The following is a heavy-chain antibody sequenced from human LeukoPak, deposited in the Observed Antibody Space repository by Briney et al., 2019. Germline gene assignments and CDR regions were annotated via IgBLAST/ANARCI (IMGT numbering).Heavy chain of an antibody. CDR3: AKDTNYYDSSGLDY. J-gene: IGHJ4*02. D-gene: IGHD3-22*01. CDR1: GFTFSSYW. Sequence: GGSLRLSCAASGFTFSSYWMHWVRQAPGKGLEWVSHIHSGGSDTTYADSVKGRFTISRDNAKNSLYLQMNSLRAEDTALYYCAKDTNYYDSSGLDYWGQGTLVTVSS. CDR2: IHSGGSDT. V-gene: IGHV3-74*01.